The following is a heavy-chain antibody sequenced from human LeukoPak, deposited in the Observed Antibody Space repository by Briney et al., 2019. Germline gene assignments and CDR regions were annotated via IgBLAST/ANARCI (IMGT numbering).Heavy chain of an antibody. CDR1: GLTFSNYW. Sequence: GGSLRLSCVVSGLTFSNYWMIWVRQAPGKGLESVAIVNEDGSAKYYLDSVKGRFTISRDNARNSLYLEMNSLRAEDTAVYYCARRRQQWLSYYFDYWGQGTLVTVSS. V-gene: IGHV3-7*01. CDR2: VNEDGSAK. D-gene: IGHD6-19*01. CDR3: ARRRQQWLSYYFDY. J-gene: IGHJ4*02.